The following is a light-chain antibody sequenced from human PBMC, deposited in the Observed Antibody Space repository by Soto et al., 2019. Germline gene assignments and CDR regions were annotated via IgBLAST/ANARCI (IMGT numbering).Light chain of an antibody. CDR2: DAS. V-gene: IGKV3-11*01. Sequence: EIVLTQSPATLSLSPGERATLSCRASQSVNNYLAWYQQKPGQAPRLLIYDASNRATGIPARLSGSGSGTDFTLTISRLEPEDFAVYYCQQLSIWPPLTFGGGTKVEIK. CDR3: QQLSIWPPLT. CDR1: QSVNNY. J-gene: IGKJ4*01.